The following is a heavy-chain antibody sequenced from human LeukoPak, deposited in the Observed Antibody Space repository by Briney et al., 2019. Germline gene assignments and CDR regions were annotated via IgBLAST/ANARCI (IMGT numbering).Heavy chain of an antibody. J-gene: IGHJ5*02. Sequence: GGSLRLSCAASGFTFSSYWMSWVRQAPGKGLEWVANIKQDGSEKYYVDSVKGRFTISRDNAKNSLYLQMNSLRAEDTAVYYCFVLTYYYDSSGYPVNNWFDPWGQGTLVTVSS. V-gene: IGHV3-7*01. CDR3: FVLTYYYDSSGYPVNNWFDP. CDR2: IKQDGSEK. D-gene: IGHD3-22*01. CDR1: GFTFSSYW.